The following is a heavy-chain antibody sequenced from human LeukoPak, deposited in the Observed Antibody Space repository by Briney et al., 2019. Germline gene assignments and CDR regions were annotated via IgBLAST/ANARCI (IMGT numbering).Heavy chain of an antibody. CDR1: GYTFTNYD. V-gene: IGHV1-8*03. D-gene: IGHD6-13*01. J-gene: IGHJ4*02. CDR2: MNPNSGNT. CDR3: ARVYPGIAAASTLGY. Sequence: ASVKVSCKTSGYTFTNYDINWVRQATGQGLEWMGWMNPNSGNTGYAQKFQGRVTITRNTSISTAYMELSRLRSDDTAVYYCARVYPGIAAASTLGYWGQGTLVTVSS.